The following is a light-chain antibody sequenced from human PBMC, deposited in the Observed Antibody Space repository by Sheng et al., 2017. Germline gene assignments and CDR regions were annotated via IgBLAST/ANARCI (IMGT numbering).Light chain of an antibody. Sequence: QPVLTQSPSASASLGASVKLTCTLSSGHSSYDIAWHKQQPEKGPRYLITIHSDGTHTKGDGTPDRFSGSSSGAERHLTISSLHSEDEADYFCQTWGPGIRVFGGGTKLTVL. CDR1: SGHSSYD. V-gene: IGLV4-69*01. CDR2: IHSDGTH. CDR3: QTWGPGIRV. J-gene: IGLJ2*01.